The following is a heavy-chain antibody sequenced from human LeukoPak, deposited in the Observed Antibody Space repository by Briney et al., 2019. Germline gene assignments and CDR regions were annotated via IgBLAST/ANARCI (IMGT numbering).Heavy chain of an antibody. CDR2: ISGSGGST. D-gene: IGHD6-19*01. V-gene: IGHV3-23*01. Sequence: GGSLRLSCAASGFTFSSYAMSWVRRAPGKGLEWVSAISGSGGSTYYADSVKGRFTISRDNSKNTLYLQMNSLRAEDTAVYYCATNQREAGDYYYGMDVWGQGTTVTVSS. J-gene: IGHJ6*02. CDR1: GFTFSSYA. CDR3: ATNQREAGDYYYGMDV.